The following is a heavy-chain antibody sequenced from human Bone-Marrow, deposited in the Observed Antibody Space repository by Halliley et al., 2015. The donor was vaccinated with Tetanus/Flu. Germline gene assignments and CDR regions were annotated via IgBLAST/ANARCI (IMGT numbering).Heavy chain of an antibody. V-gene: IGHV1-18*01. CDR3: ARSNGVDAKYYFAL. J-gene: IGHJ4*02. CDR2: ISGYDGKT. Sequence: MGWISGYDGKTKYAQKFQDRVTVTTDTSTYTAYMDLRSLRSGDTAIYYCARSNGVDAKYYFALWGQGTLVTVSS. D-gene: IGHD2-8*01.